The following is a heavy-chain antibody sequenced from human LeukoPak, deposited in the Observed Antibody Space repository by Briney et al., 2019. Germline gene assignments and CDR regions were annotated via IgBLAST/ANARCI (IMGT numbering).Heavy chain of an antibody. D-gene: IGHD2-2*02. V-gene: IGHV4-39*07. CDR3: ARSTIRVLNMDV. CDR1: GGSISSSGYY. CDR2: IYYSGNT. Sequence: PSETLSLTCTVSGGSISSSGYYWGWIRQPPGKGLEWIGSIYYSGNTYHNPSLKRRVTISVDTSKNQFSLKLSSVTAADTAVYYCARSTIRVLNMDVWGKGTTVTVSS. J-gene: IGHJ6*03.